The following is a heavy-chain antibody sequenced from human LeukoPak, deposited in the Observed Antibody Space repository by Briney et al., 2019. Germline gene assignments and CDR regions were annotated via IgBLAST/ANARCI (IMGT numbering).Heavy chain of an antibody. CDR1: GFTFSRDW. Sequence: PGGSLRLSCSASGFTFSRDWMSWVRHTPGKGLECVAKIKPDGNEEYYMDSVKGRFTFSRDNSKNSLYLHLISLRDEDTAVYYCAREIWWRFDHWGQGSLVTVSS. J-gene: IGHJ4*02. CDR3: AREIWWRFDH. D-gene: IGHD5-12*01. CDR2: IKPDGNEE. V-gene: IGHV3-7*01.